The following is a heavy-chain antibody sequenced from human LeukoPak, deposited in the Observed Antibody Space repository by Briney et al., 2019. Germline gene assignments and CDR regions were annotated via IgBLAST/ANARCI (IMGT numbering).Heavy chain of an antibody. Sequence: HPGGSLRLSCAASGFTFSSYAMSWVRQAPGKGLEWVSAISGSGGSTYYADSVKGRFTISRDNSKNTLYLQMNGLRAEDTAVYYCAKSGDYSNYADYFDYWGQGTLVTVSS. CDR3: AKSGDYSNYADYFDY. V-gene: IGHV3-23*01. J-gene: IGHJ4*02. CDR1: GFTFSSYA. CDR2: ISGSGGST. D-gene: IGHD4-11*01.